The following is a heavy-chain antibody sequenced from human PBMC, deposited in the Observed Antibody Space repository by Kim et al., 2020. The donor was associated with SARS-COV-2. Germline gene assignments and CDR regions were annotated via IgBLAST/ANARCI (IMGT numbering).Heavy chain of an antibody. CDR2: VNSNTGDI. J-gene: IGHJ6*02. CDR1: GYTFSAYY. D-gene: IGHD6-6*01. CDR3: ARVSRLMDFYGVDV. V-gene: IGHV1-2*06. Sequence: ASVKVSCKASGYTFSAYYIEWARQAPGQGLEWMGRVNSNTGDINYAQKFQGRVTMTWDTSISTAYMDLSKLTSDDSAVYFCARVSRLMDFYGVDVWGQGTTVTVSS.